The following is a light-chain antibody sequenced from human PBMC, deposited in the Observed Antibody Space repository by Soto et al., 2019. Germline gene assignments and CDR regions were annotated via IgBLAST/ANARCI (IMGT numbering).Light chain of an antibody. J-gene: IGKJ4*01. CDR2: GAS. Sequence: EVVLTQYRATLSLSPGERATLSCRASQSVGAQFAWYQQKPGQSPRLLIYGASNRASGISARFSGSASGTDFTLTIASLEPEDSAVYYCQQRNDWGSFGGGTRVEIK. V-gene: IGKV3-11*01. CDR3: QQRNDWGS. CDR1: QSVGAQ.